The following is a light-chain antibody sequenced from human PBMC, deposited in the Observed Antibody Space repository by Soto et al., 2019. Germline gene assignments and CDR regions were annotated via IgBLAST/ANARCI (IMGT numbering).Light chain of an antibody. CDR3: QQYNNWPRWT. V-gene: IGKV3-15*01. CDR1: QSVSSN. J-gene: IGKJ1*01. Sequence: EIVMTQSPATLSVSPGERATLSCRASQSVSSNLAWYQQKPGQAPRLLTYGAYTRATGIPARFSGSGSGTEFTLTISSLQSEDFAVYYCQQYNNWPRWTFGQGTKV. CDR2: GAY.